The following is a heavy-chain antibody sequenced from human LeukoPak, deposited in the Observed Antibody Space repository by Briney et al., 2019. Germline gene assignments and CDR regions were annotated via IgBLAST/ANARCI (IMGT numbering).Heavy chain of an antibody. D-gene: IGHD3-22*01. CDR1: GGSFSGYY. V-gene: IGHV4-34*01. CDR2: INHSGRT. J-gene: IGHJ6*03. CDR3: ARGIAGRYYDSSGYRKYYYYYYMDV. Sequence: SETLSLTCAVYGGSFSGYYWSWIRQPPGKGLEWIGEINHSGRTNYHPSLKSRVTISVDTSKNQFSLKLGPVTAADTAVYYCARGIAGRYYDSSGYRKYYYYYYMDVWGKGTTVTVSS.